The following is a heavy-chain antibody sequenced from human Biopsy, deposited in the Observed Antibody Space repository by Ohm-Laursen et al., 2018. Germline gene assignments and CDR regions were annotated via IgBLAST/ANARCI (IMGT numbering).Heavy chain of an antibody. V-gene: IGHV1-69*13. D-gene: IGHD1-26*01. CDR2: IIPIFGTA. CDR3: ARDALGGGSYRFFY. Sequence: SVKVSCKAPTGTFNSYGISWVRQAPGQGLEWMGGIIPIFGTANYAQKFQGRVTITADESTSTAYMELSSLRSDDTAVYYCARDALGGGSYRFFYWGQGSLVTVSS. CDR1: TGTFNSYG. J-gene: IGHJ4*02.